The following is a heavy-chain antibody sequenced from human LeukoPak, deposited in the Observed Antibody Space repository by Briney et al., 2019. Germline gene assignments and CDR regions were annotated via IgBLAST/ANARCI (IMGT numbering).Heavy chain of an antibody. CDR1: GGSISSHY. D-gene: IGHD3-22*01. CDR3: ARARDYYDSSGYYRTGESYYYYYMDV. Sequence: SETLCLTCTVSGGSISSHYWSWIRQPPGKGLEWIGYIYYSGSTNYNPSLKSRVTISVDTSKNQFSLKLSSVTAADTAVYYCARARDYYDSSGYYRTGESYYYYYMDVWAKGPRSPSP. J-gene: IGHJ6*03. CDR2: IYYSGST. V-gene: IGHV4-59*11.